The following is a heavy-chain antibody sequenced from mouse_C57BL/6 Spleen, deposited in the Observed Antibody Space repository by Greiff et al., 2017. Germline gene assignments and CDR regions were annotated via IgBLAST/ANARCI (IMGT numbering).Heavy chain of an antibody. V-gene: IGHV1-69*01. J-gene: IGHJ4*01. CDR1: GYTFTSYW. CDR3: ARPTSYYAMDY. CDR2: IDPSDSYT. Sequence: VQLQQSGAELVMPGASVKLSCKASGYTFTSYWMHWVKQRPGQGLEWIGEIDPSDSYTNYNQKFKGKSTLTVDKSSSTAYMQLSSLTSEDSAVYYCARPTSYYAMDYWGQGTSVTVSS.